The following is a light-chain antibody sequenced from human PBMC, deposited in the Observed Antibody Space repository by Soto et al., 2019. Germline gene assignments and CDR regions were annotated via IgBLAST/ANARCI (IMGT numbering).Light chain of an antibody. Sequence: QPVLTQPASVSGSPGQSITISCTGTSSNIGGYDFVSWYQQHPAKAPRLMIYDGDKRPSGVSSRFSGSKSGNTASLTISGLQADDEANYYCCSYAGSSNVVFGGGTKLTVL. CDR1: SSNIGGYDF. J-gene: IGLJ2*01. V-gene: IGLV2-23*01. CDR3: CSYAGSSNVV. CDR2: DGD.